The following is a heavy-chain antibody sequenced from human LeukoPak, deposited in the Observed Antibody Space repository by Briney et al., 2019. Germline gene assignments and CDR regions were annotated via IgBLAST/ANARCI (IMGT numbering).Heavy chain of an antibody. CDR1: GGSISSYY. CDR2: IYYSGST. CDR3: ARDGEMATIDAFDI. Sequence: SETLSLTCTVSGGSISSYYWSWIRQPPGKGLEWIGYIYYSGSTNYNPSLKSRVTISVDTSKNQFSLKLSSVTAADTAVYYCARDGEMATIDAFDIWGQGTMVTVSS. D-gene: IGHD5-24*01. J-gene: IGHJ3*02. V-gene: IGHV4-59*01.